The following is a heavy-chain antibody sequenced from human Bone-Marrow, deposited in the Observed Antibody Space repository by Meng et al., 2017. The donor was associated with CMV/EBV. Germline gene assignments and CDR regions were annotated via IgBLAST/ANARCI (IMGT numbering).Heavy chain of an antibody. CDR1: GFTFSSYA. V-gene: IGHV3-30-3*01. CDR2: ISYDGSNK. J-gene: IGHJ4*02. CDR3: ARLRWFGEVDYFDY. D-gene: IGHD3-10*01. Sequence: LSLTCAASGFTFSSYAMHWVRQAPGKGLEWVAVISYDGSNKYYADSVKGRFTISRDNSKNTLYLQMNSLRAEDTAVYYCARLRWFGEVDYFDYWGQGTLVTVSS.